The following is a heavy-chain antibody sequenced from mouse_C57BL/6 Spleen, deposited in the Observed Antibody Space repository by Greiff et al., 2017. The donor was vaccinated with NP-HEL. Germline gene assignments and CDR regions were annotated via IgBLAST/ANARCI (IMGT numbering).Heavy chain of an antibody. Sequence: EVQLQQSGPELVKPGASVKISCKASGYTFTDYYMNWVKQSHGKSLEWIGDINPNNGGTSYNQKFKGKATLTVDKSYSTAYMELRSMTSEDSAVYYCARGRGSNFDYWGQGTTLTVSS. CDR2: INPNNGGT. D-gene: IGHD1-3*01. CDR1: GYTFTDYY. CDR3: ARGRGSNFDY. J-gene: IGHJ2*01. V-gene: IGHV1-26*01.